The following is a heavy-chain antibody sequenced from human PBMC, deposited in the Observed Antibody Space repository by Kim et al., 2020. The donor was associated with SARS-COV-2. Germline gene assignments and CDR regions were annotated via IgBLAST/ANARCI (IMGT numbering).Heavy chain of an antibody. J-gene: IGHJ4*02. CDR3: ARASIAAAGTGYFDY. Sequence: PSLKSRVTISRAKSKNQFSLKLSSVTAADTAVYYCARASIAAAGTGYFDYWGQGTLVTVSS. V-gene: IGHV4-4*02. D-gene: IGHD6-13*01.